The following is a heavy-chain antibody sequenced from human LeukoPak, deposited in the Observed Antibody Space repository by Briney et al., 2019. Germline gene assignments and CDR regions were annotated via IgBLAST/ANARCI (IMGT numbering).Heavy chain of an antibody. CDR3: AKRQLGHIDY. J-gene: IGHJ4*02. V-gene: IGHV3-30*18. D-gene: IGHD6-6*01. CDR1: GFTFSNYG. CDR2: ISYDGSNK. Sequence: PGGSLRLSCAASGFTFSNYGMHWVRQAPGKGLEWLAVISYDGSNKYYADSVKGRFTISRDNSKNTLYLQMNSLRAEDTAVYYCAKRQLGHIDYWGQGILVIVSS.